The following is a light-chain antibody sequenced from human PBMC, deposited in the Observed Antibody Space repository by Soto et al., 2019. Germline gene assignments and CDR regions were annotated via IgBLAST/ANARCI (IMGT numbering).Light chain of an antibody. J-gene: IGLJ1*01. V-gene: IGLV1-51*01. CDR1: SSNIGGNS. CDR3: SLYSSNGSLI. Sequence: QSVLTQPPSVSAAPGQKVTISCSGSSSNIGGNSVSWYQQLPGTAPKLIIYDVNNRPSGAPDRFSGSTSGNTASLTISGLQAEDETDYFCSLYSSNGSLIFGPGTKVTVL. CDR2: DVN.